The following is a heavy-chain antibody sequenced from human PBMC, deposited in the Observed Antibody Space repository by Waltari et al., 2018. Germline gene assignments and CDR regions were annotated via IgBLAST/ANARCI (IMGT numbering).Heavy chain of an antibody. D-gene: IGHD3-3*01. V-gene: IGHV1-8*01. J-gene: IGHJ3*01. CDR1: GYTFTSYD. CDR3: ARVRGVAPTTV. Sequence: QVQLVQSGAEVKKPGASVKVSCKASGYTFTSYDIHWVRRATGQGLEWMGWMNPKSGKTGDAQKFQGRVTMTRNNSISTGYMELSSLGAEDTAVYYCARVRGVAPTTVWGQGTMVTVSS. CDR2: MNPKSGKT.